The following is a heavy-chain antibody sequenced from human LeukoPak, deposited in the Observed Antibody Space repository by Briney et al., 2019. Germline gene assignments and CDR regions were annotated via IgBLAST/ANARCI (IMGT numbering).Heavy chain of an antibody. D-gene: IGHD3-22*01. J-gene: IGHJ4*02. Sequence: PSETLSLTCTVSGGSISSSSYYWGWIRQPPGKGLEWIGSIYYSGSTYYNPSLKGRVTISVDTSKNQFSLKLSSVTAADTAVYYCARNPYYYDSSGYHYYFDYWGQGTLVTVSS. CDR1: GGSISSSSYY. V-gene: IGHV4-39*01. CDR3: ARNPYYYDSSGYHYYFDY. CDR2: IYYSGST.